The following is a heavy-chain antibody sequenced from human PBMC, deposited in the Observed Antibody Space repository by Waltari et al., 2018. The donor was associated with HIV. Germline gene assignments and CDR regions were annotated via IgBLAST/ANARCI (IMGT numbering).Heavy chain of an antibody. CDR2: ISGYNANT. J-gene: IGHJ6*02. CDR1: GYIFTHPV. V-gene: IGHV1-18*04. CDR3: ARGLGGSYYYGVDV. Sequence: QVHLVQSGAEVKMPGASVRVSCNISGYIFTHPVVSWVRQAPGQGLEWLGWISGYNANTNYAQRLQGRVTLTTDTSTSTAYMELRSLRSDDTAVYYCARGLGGSYYYGVDVWGQGTTVTVS.